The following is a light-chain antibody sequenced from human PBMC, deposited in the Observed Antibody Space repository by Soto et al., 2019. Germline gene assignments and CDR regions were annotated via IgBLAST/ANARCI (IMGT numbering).Light chain of an antibody. CDR2: DAY. CDR1: QSVGHMF. Sequence: EIVLTQSPDTLSLSPGDRATLSCRASQSVGHMFLAWFQQKPGQAPRLLIFDAYRRATGIPDGFSGSGSGTNFALTISRLEPEDFALYYCHQYASSFGTFGQGTKVDIK. V-gene: IGKV3-20*01. J-gene: IGKJ1*01. CDR3: HQYASSFGT.